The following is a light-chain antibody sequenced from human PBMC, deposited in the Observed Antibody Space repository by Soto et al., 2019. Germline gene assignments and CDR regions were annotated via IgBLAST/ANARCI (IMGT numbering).Light chain of an antibody. J-gene: IGKJ1*01. CDR3: QHYGSYSRM. CDR1: QSFSSSY. V-gene: IGKV3-20*01. Sequence: EIVLTQSPGTLSLSPGDTATLSCRASQSFSSSYLAWYQHKPGQAPKLLLYGVSARAAGIPDRFSGSGFGTDFTLTISSLQPDDFATYYCQHYGSYSRMFGQGTKVDIK. CDR2: GVS.